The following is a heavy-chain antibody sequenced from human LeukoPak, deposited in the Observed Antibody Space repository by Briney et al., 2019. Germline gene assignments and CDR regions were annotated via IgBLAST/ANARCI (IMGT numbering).Heavy chain of an antibody. V-gene: IGHV3-74*01. D-gene: IGHD3-22*01. CDR3: ARDKRIDSNGYRPHNCFDP. J-gene: IGHJ5*02. Sequence: GGSLRLSCAASGFTFSSYWMHWVRQAPGKGLVWVSRINSDGSSTSYADSVKGRFTISRDNAKNTLYLQMNSLRAEDTAVYYCARDKRIDSNGYRPHNCFDPWGQGTLVTVSS. CDR1: GFTFSSYW. CDR2: INSDGSST.